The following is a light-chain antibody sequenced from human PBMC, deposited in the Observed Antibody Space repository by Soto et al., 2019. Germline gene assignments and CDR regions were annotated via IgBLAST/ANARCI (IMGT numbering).Light chain of an antibody. CDR3: QQTYSSSAT. Sequence: DIQMTQSPPSLSASVGDRVTITCRASQTIATFINWYQQKPGKAPSLLIYESTNLQSGVSSRFSGRGSGTDFALTISSLQPEDSATYHCQQTYSSSATFGQGTKVEV. V-gene: IGKV1-39*01. J-gene: IGKJ1*01. CDR2: EST. CDR1: QTIATF.